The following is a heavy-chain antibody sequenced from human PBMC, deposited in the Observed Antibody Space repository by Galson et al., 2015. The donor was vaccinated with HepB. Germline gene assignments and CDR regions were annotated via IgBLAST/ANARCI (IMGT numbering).Heavy chain of an antibody. J-gene: IGHJ4*02. CDR1: GFTFSSYA. CDR3: VPRGNFDY. Sequence: SLRLSCAASGFTFSSYAMHWARQAPGKGLVYVSAISSNGGSTYYADSVKGRFTISRDNSKNTLYLQMSSLRAEDTAVYYCVPRGNFDYWGQGTLVTVSS. V-gene: IGHV3-64D*06. D-gene: IGHD3-10*01. CDR2: ISSNGGST.